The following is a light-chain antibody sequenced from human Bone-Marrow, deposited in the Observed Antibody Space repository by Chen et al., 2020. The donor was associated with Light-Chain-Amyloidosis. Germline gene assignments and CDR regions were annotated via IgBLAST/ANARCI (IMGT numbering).Light chain of an antibody. CDR2: RDT. CDR3: QSADSSGTYEVI. V-gene: IGLV3-25*03. CDR1: DLPTKY. Sequence: SFALTQSPSVSVSPGQPARITCSGDDLPTKYAYWYQQKPGQAPVLVIHRDTERPSGISERFSGASSGTTATLTISGVQAEDEADYHCQSADSSGTYEVIFGGGTKLTVL. J-gene: IGLJ2*01.